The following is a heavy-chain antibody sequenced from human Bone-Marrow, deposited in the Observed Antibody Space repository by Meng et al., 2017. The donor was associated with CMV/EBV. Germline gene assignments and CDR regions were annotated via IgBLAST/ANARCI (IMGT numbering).Heavy chain of an antibody. J-gene: IGHJ6*01. V-gene: IGHV1-2*02. Sequence: ASVKVSCKASGGTFSSYAISWVRQAPGQGLEWMGWINPNSGGTTYAPKFQGRVTMTRDTSISTAYMELSRLRSDDTAVYYCETTNLGGLVVWGQGTTVTCSS. CDR3: ETTNLGGLVV. D-gene: IGHD3-16*01. CDR1: GGTFSSYA. CDR2: INPNSGGT.